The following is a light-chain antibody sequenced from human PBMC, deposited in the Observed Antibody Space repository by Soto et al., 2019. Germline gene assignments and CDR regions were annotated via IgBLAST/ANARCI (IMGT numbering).Light chain of an antibody. Sequence: EVALTQSPDTLSLSPGETATLSCRASQRVDRYAAWYQQKVGQAPRLLIYSAYTRATGVGARFTGSGSATDFSLTIASLEPEDFAVYYFQKRGKWPSTFGQGTKVE. V-gene: IGKV3-11*01. CDR2: SAY. J-gene: IGKJ2*02. CDR1: QRVDRY. CDR3: QKRGKWPST.